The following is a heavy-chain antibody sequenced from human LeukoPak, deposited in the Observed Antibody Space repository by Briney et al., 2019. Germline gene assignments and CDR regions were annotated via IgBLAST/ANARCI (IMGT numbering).Heavy chain of an antibody. CDR2: IYYSGTT. J-gene: IGHJ6*02. D-gene: IGHD3-3*01. Sequence: SETLPLTCTVSGGSISSSNYYWGWIRQPPGKGLEWIGSIYYSGTTYYNPSLKSRVTISVDTSKNQFSLKLSSVTAADTAVYYCATQDFWSGYPYGMEVWGQGTTVTVSS. V-gene: IGHV4-39*01. CDR1: GGSISSSNYY. CDR3: ATQDFWSGYPYGMEV.